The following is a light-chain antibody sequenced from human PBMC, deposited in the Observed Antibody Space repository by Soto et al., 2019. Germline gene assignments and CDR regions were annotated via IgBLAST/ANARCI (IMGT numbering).Light chain of an antibody. CDR2: EAS. CDR3: QQYITYPDA. CDR1: QSTSTW. Sequence: DIQMNQSPSTLSASVGDRVTITCRASQSTSTWLAWYQQRPGKTPKLLISEASKLDSGVPYRFSGSGSGTEFTLTISHLQPDDFASYYFQQYITYPDACGQGTKVQIK. V-gene: IGKV1-5*03. J-gene: IGKJ1*01.